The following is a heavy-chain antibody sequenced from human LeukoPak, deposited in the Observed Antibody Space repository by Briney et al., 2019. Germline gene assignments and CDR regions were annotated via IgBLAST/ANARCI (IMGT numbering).Heavy chain of an antibody. D-gene: IGHD3-10*01. CDR3: ARADYYGSGSYLQNFDY. CDR1: GGSISSYY. J-gene: IGHJ4*02. Sequence: PSETLSLTRTVSGGSISSYYWSWIRQPPGKGLEWIGYIYYSGSTNYNPSLKSRVTISVDTCKNQFTLKLSSVTAADTAVYYCARADYYGSGSYLQNFDYWGQGTLVTVSS. CDR2: IYYSGST. V-gene: IGHV4-59*01.